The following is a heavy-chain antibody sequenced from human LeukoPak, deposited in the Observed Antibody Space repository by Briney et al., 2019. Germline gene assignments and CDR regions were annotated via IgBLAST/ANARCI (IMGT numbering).Heavy chain of an antibody. J-gene: IGHJ4*02. CDR1: GFTLSTNA. Sequence: GGSLRLSCLTSGFTLSTNAMSWVRQAPGKGLEWISGISGSGASTYYADSVKGRFTISRDDSRNTLYLQMNSLRAEDTAVYYCARDSYAGPDYWGQGTLVTVSS. CDR3: ARDSYAGPDY. V-gene: IGHV3-23*01. D-gene: IGHD2-2*01. CDR2: ISGSGAST.